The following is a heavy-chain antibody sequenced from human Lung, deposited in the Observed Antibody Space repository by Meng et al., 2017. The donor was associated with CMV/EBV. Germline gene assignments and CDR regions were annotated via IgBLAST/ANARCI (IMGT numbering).Heavy chain of an antibody. J-gene: IGHJ4*02. Sequence: ASGFNFSAYYISWIRQAPGKGLEWISYISSSGSTIYYADSVKGRFTVSRDNAKKLLYLQMNSLRAEDTAVYYCARDRYYGSGTYYYWGQGTLVTVSS. V-gene: IGHV3-11*01. CDR1: GFNFSAYY. D-gene: IGHD3-10*01. CDR2: ISSSGSTI. CDR3: ARDRYYGSGTYYY.